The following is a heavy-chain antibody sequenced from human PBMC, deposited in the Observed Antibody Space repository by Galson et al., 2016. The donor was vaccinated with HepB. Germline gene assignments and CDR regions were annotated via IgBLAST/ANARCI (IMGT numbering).Heavy chain of an antibody. J-gene: IGHJ4*02. D-gene: IGHD2-21*01. V-gene: IGHV3-21*04. CDR3: VKGGHYSHFDF. CDR2: VSGFGGET. CDR1: GFTFSSYS. Sequence: SLRLSCAASGFTFSSYSMNWVRQASGKGLEWVATVSGFGGETFHADSVKDRFTISRDKSKNSLLLQMNSLRADDTALYYCVKGGHYSHFDFWGQGTLVTVSS.